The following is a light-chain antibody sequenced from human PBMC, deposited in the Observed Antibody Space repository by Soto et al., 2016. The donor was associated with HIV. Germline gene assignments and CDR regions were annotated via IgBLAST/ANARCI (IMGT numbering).Light chain of an antibody. CDR3: SSRDKSGSRLIT. CDR2: PKY. CDR1: SLKNYF. Sequence: SELTQDPAVSVALGQTVTITCRGDSLKNYFTSWYLQKPGQAPILLIFPKYNRPPGISDRISASSSGNTASLTITDTQTEDEGEYYCSSRDKSGSRLITFGGGTRL. V-gene: IGLV3-19*01. J-gene: IGLJ2*01.